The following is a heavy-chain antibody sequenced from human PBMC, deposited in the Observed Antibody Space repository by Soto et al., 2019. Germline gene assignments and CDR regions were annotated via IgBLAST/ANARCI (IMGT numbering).Heavy chain of an antibody. CDR2: IIPILGIA. Sequence: QVQLVQSGAEVKKPGSSVKVSCKASGGTFSSYTISWVRQAPGQGLEWMGRIIPILGIANYAQKFQGRVTITADKSTSTAYMELSSLSSEDTAVYYGARDLRERSSGGYAAYWVQGTLVTVSS. J-gene: IGHJ4*02. CDR3: ARDLRERSSGGYAAY. V-gene: IGHV1-69*08. D-gene: IGHD6-19*01. CDR1: GGTFSSYT.